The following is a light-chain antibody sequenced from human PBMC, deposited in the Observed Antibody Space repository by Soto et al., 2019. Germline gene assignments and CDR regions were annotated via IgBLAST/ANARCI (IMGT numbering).Light chain of an antibody. CDR2: GAS. Sequence: EIVLTQSPGTLSLSPGERATLSCRASQSVSSSYLAWYQRKPGQAPRLLIYGASNRATGIPDRFSGSGSGTDFPLTISRLEPEDFSVYYCQQYGSSPPMYTFGQGTKLEIK. CDR3: QQYGSSPPMYT. CDR1: QSVSSSY. V-gene: IGKV3-20*01. J-gene: IGKJ2*01.